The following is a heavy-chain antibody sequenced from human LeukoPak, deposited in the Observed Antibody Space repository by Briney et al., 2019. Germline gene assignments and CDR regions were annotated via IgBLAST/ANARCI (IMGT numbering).Heavy chain of an antibody. D-gene: IGHD6-19*01. J-gene: IGHJ4*02. Sequence: VASVKVSCKASGYTFTNYAMHWVRQAPGQRLEWMAWINATNGNTKYSQKFQGRVTVTTDTSASTAYMELSSLRSEDTAIYYCAKPTSGGWSSFDYWGQGTLVTVSS. CDR2: INATNGNT. V-gene: IGHV1-3*01. CDR3: AKPTSGGWSSFDY. CDR1: GYTFTNYA.